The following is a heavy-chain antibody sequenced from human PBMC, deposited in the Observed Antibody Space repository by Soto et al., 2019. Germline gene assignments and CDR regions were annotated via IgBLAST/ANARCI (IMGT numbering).Heavy chain of an antibody. CDR2: IYHSGST. CDR3: ARGPVTIGYGMDV. D-gene: IGHD4-17*01. CDR1: GGSISSDNCS. V-gene: IGHV4-30-2*01. J-gene: IGHJ6*02. Sequence: QLQLQESGSGLVKPSQTLSLTCAVSGGSISSDNCSWSWIRQPPGKGLEWIGYIYHSGSTYYNPSLDRLTSISVDKSRNQFTLMFSSVSAADTAVYFCARGPVTIGYGMDVCGQGTTVTVSS.